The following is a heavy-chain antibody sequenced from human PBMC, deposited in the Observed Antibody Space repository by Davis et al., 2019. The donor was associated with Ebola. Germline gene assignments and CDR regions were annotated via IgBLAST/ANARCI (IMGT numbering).Heavy chain of an antibody. CDR1: GFTFSSYW. J-gene: IGHJ6*02. Sequence: GESLKISCAASGFTFSSYWMSWVRQASGKGLEWVCRIRSKANSYATAYTASVKGRFTISRDDLKNTAYLQMNSLKTEDTAVYFCARQLPYYSYGMDVWGQGTTVTVSS. D-gene: IGHD3-10*01. CDR3: ARQLPYYSYGMDV. V-gene: IGHV3-73*01. CDR2: IRSKANSYAT.